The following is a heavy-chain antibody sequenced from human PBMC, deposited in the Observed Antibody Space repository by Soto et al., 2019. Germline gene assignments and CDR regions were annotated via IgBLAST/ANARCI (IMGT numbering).Heavy chain of an antibody. CDR2: ISYDGSNK. CDR1: GFTFSSYG. CDR3: AKGDYDFWSGNYMR. Sequence: AGGSLRLSCAASGFTFSSYGMHWVRQAPGKGLEWVAVISYDGSNKYYADSVKGRFTISRDNSKNTLYLQMNSLGAEDTAVYYCAKGDYDFWSGNYMRWGQGTLVTVSS. J-gene: IGHJ4*02. D-gene: IGHD3-3*01. V-gene: IGHV3-30*18.